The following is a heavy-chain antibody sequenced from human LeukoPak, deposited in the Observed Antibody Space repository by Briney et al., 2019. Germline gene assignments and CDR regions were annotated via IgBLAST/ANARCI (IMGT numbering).Heavy chain of an antibody. J-gene: IGHJ5*02. D-gene: IGHD3-9*01. CDR3: ARGNLYYDILTGYQKTNWFDP. V-gene: IGHV4-34*01. CDR2: INHSGST. Sequence: PGGSLRLSCAASGFTFTSYSMNWVRQPPGKGLEWIGEINHSGSTNHNPSLKSRVTISVDTSKNQFSLKLSSVTAADTAVYYCARGNLYYDILTGYQKTNWFDPWGQGTLVTVSS. CDR1: GFTFTSYS.